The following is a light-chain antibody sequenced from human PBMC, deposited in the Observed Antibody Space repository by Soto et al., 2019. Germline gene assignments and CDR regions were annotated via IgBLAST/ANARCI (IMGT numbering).Light chain of an antibody. CDR3: QQYYGTPRT. J-gene: IGKJ1*01. CDR2: WAS. V-gene: IGKV4-1*01. Sequence: DIVMTQSPDSLAVSLGERATINCRSSQRVSHTSNNKNYVAWYQQKPGQPPKLLMYWASTRESGVPDRFSGSDSGTDFTLPISSLQAEDVAVYYCQQYYGTPRTFGQGTKVEIK. CDR1: QRVSHTSNNKNY.